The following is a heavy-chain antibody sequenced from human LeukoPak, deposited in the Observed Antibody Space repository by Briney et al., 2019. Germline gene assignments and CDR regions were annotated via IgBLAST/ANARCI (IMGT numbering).Heavy chain of an antibody. D-gene: IGHD1-14*01. CDR2: ITSSGSTI. CDR3: ARENHGSFDY. J-gene: IGHJ4*02. Sequence: SGGSLRLSCAASGFTFSAYEMNWVRQAPGKGLEWISYITSSGSTIYYADSVKGRFAISRDNAKNSLYLQMNSLRAEDTAVYYCARENHGSFDYWGQGSLVTVSS. CDR1: GFTFSAYE. V-gene: IGHV3-48*03.